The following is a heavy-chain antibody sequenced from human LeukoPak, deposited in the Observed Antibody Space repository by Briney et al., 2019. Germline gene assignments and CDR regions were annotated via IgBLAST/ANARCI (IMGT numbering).Heavy chain of an antibody. CDR1: GYTFTSYG. CDR2: ISAYNGNT. J-gene: IGHJ4*02. Sequence: ASVKVSCKASGYTFTSYGISWVRQAPGQGLEWMGWISAYNGNTNYAQKLQGRVTITADESTSTAYMELSSLRSEDTAVYYCARVRSVLWFGHFDYWGQGTLVTVSS. D-gene: IGHD3-10*01. V-gene: IGHV1-18*01. CDR3: ARVRSVLWFGHFDY.